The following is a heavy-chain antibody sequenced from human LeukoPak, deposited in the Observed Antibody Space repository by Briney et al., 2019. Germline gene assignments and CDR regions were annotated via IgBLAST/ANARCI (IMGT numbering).Heavy chain of an antibody. V-gene: IGHV3-7*01. CDR3: ARGSPTRNYGVKAHFDC. CDR1: GFTFSSQW. D-gene: IGHD4-23*01. J-gene: IGHJ4*02. CDR2: IKQDGNEK. Sequence: PGGSLRLSCAASGFTFSSQWMSWVRQAPGKGLEWVANIKQDGNEKYYVDSVKGRFTISRDNAKNSLSLQMNSLRAEDTAVYYCARGSPTRNYGVKAHFDCWGQGTLVTVSS.